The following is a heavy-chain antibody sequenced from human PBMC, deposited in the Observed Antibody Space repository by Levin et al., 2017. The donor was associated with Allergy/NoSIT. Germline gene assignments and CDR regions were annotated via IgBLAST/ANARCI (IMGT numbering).Heavy chain of an antibody. J-gene: IGHJ4*02. V-gene: IGHV1-69*13. CDR1: GGTLRNYP. CDR2: IIPAFAST. Sequence: SVKVSCKAFGGTLRNYPISWVRQAPGQGLEWMGWIIPAFASTNYAQKFQGRVTITADESTRTAYMELRSLRSEDTAVYFCARPRGGFYGSGSFDSWGQGTLVTVSS. D-gene: IGHD3-10*01. CDR3: ARPRGGFYGSGSFDS.